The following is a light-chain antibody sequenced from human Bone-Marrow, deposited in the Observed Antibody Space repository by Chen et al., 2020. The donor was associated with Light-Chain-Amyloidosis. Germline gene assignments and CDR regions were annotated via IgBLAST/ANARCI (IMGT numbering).Light chain of an antibody. Sequence: QSALTQPASVSGSPGQSITISCTGTSSDVGSYNLVAWYQKHPVKAPKLMIYEGSKRPSGVSHSFSGSKSGNTASMTIAGLQAEDEADYYCCSYAGSSTHVVFGGGTKLTVL. CDR2: EGS. CDR3: CSYAGSSTHVV. CDR1: SSDVGSYNL. J-gene: IGLJ2*01. V-gene: IGLV2-23*01.